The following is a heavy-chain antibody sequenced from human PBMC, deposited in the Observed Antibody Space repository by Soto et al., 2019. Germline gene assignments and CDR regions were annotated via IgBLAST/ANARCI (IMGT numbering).Heavy chain of an antibody. CDR3: ARQYGSGNIEP. Sequence: PGGSLRLSCAASGFTSSNYWMHWVRQAPGEGRVWVSRIKSDGSSTTYADSVKGRFTISRDNAKNTLDLQMNSLRAEDTAVYYCARQYGSGNIEPWGQGTLVTVAS. CDR2: IKSDGSST. D-gene: IGHD3-10*01. J-gene: IGHJ5*02. V-gene: IGHV3-74*01. CDR1: GFTSSNYW.